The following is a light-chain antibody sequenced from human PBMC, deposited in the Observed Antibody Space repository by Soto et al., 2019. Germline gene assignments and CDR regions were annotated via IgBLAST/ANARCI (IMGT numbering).Light chain of an antibody. CDR2: GAS. Sequence: EIVMTQSPAILSVSPGETATVSCRASQSVSSNLAWYQQKPGQAPRLLIYGASTRATGIPARFSGSGSGTEFTLTIGSLQSEDFAVYYCQQYNNWPRTFGQGTKLEIK. CDR3: QQYNNWPRT. J-gene: IGKJ2*01. CDR1: QSVSSN. V-gene: IGKV3-15*01.